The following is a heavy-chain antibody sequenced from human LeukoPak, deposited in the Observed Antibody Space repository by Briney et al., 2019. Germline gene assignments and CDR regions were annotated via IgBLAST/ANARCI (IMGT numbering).Heavy chain of an antibody. CDR1: GYTFTTYG. J-gene: IGHJ4*02. CDR2: ISTYNGNT. D-gene: IGHD3-10*01. Sequence: ASVKVSCKASGYTFTTYGISWVRQAPGQGLEWMGRISTYNGNTNYAQKLQGRVTMTTDTSTSTAYMELRSLRSDDTAVYFCARVVRFGELSFSWQYSFDYWGPGTLVTVSS. CDR3: ARVVRFGELSFSWQYSFDY. V-gene: IGHV1-18*01.